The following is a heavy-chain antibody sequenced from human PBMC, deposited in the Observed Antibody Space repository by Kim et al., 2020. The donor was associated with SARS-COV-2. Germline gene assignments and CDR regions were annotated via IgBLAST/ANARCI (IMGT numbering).Heavy chain of an antibody. CDR2: ISGDASST. D-gene: IGHD1-1*01. CDR3: ARGMFRNGLDV. CDR1: GFTFRSYW. J-gene: IGHJ6*02. V-gene: IGHV3-74*01. Sequence: GGSLRLSCAASGFTFRSYWINWVRQAPGKGLVWVSRISGDASSTNYAGSVKGRFTMSRDNAENTVYLQMNSLRGEDTAVYYCARGMFRNGLDVWGQGTTVTVSS.